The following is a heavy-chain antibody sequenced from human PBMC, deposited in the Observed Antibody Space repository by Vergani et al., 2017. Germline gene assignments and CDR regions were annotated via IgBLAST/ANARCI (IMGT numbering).Heavy chain of an antibody. CDR1: GFTPSYYG. J-gene: IGHJ1*01. CDR3: ATKSCGTPGCQIGYFRE. CDR2: ISYDGTQK. D-gene: IGHD1-1*01. Sequence: QVHLVESGGGVFQPGRSLRLSCVVSGFTPSYYGMHWVRQAPGKGLEWVAVISYDGTQKYYADSVKGRFTISRDNSKSTLYLQMNSMRTEDTAVYYCATKSCGTPGCQIGYFREWGQGTLVTVSS. V-gene: IGHV3-30*03.